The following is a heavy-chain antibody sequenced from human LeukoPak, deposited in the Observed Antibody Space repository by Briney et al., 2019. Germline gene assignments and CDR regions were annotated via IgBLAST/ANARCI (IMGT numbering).Heavy chain of an antibody. CDR1: GFTVSSNY. Sequence: GGSLRLSCAASGFTVSSNYMSWVRQAPGKGLEWVSLIHRDDTYYADSVKGRFPISRDNSKNTLYLQMNSLRAEDTAVYYCARDGSSRSLQYWGQGTLVTVSS. V-gene: IGHV3-53*01. CDR3: ARDGSSRSLQY. CDR2: IHRDDT. J-gene: IGHJ1*01.